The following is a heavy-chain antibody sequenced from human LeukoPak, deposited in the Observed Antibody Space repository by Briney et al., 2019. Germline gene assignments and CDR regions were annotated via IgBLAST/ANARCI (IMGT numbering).Heavy chain of an antibody. Sequence: GGSLRLSCAASGFTFRNDIMNWVRQAPGKGLEWVAVISKDESYIHYADSVKGRFTISRDISRNTLFPQMDSLRAEDTALYYCVRERDGFDVWGQGTMVTVSS. CDR2: ISKDESYI. CDR1: GFTFRNDI. J-gene: IGHJ3*01. V-gene: IGHV3-30*04. CDR3: VRERDGFDV.